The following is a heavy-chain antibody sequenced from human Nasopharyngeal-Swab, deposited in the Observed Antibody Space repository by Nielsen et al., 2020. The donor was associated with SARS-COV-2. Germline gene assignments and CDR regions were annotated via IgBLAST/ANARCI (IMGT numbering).Heavy chain of an antibody. CDR1: GFTVSSKY. J-gene: IGHJ4*02. D-gene: IGHD6-19*01. Sequence: GESLKISCAASGFTVSSKYMSWVRQAPGKGLEWVSLFYSGGSTYYADSVRGRFTISRDNSKNTLYLQMNSLRAEDTAVYYCARAGDSSGWYPPYYFDYWGQGTLVTVSS. CDR2: FYSGGST. CDR3: ARAGDSSGWYPPYYFDY. V-gene: IGHV3-53*01.